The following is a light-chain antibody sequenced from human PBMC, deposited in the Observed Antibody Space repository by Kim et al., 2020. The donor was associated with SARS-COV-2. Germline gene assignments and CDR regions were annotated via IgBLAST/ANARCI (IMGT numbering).Light chain of an antibody. CDR3: QTWGTGAWV. V-gene: IGLV4-69*01. CDR2: LNSDGSH. J-gene: IGLJ3*02. Sequence: QLVLTQSPSASASLGATVKLTCTLSSGHSSYAIAWHQQQPEKGPRYLMKLNSDGSHNKGDGVPDRLSGSSSGAERYLTISSLQSEDEADYYCQTWGTGAWVFGGGTKLTVL. CDR1: SGHSSYA.